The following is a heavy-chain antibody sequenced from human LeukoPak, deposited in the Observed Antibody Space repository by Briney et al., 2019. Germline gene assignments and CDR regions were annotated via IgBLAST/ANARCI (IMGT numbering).Heavy chain of an antibody. Sequence: GGSLRLSCAASGFTFSSYAMHWVRQAPGKGLEWVAVISYDGSNKYYADSVKGRFTISRDNSKNTLYLQMSSLRAEDTAVYYCVGRFDYWGQGTLVTVSS. J-gene: IGHJ4*02. CDR3: VGRFDY. CDR2: ISYDGSNK. V-gene: IGHV3-30-3*01. CDR1: GFTFSSYA.